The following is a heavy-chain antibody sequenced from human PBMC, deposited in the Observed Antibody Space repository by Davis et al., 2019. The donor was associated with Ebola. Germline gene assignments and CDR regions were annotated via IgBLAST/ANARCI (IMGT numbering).Heavy chain of an antibody. CDR2: VIGSGSDT. D-gene: IGHD6-6*01. J-gene: IGHJ4*02. V-gene: IGHV3-23*01. CDR3: VKRTSGSSGWDY. CDR1: GFTFSDYY. Sequence: GESLKISCAASGFTFSDYYMSWIRQAPGKGLEWVSGVIGSGSDTYYADSVKGRFTISRDNSKNTLYLQMNSLRVEDTATYYCVKRTSGSSGWDYWGQGTLVTVSS.